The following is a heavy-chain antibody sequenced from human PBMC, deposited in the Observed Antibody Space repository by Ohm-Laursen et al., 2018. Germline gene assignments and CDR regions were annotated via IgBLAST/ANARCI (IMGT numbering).Heavy chain of an antibody. J-gene: IGHJ4*02. D-gene: IGHD6-19*01. CDR2: ISAYNGNT. CDR3: ARDLSSGWYSFLYGGDYVGTWVD. Sequence: GASVKVSCKASGYTFTSYGISWVRQAPGQGLEWMGWISAYNGNTNYAQKLQGRVTMTTDTSTSTAYMELRSLRSDDTAVYYCARDLSSGWYSFLYGGDYVGTWVDWGQGTLVTVSS. V-gene: IGHV1-18*01. CDR1: GYTFTSYG.